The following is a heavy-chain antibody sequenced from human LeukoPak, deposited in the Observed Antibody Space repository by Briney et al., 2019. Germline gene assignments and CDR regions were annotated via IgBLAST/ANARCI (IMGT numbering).Heavy chain of an antibody. CDR3: ARETVLYGDAFDI. CDR1: GGSISSYY. J-gene: IGHJ3*02. D-gene: IGHD2-8*01. V-gene: IGHV4-59*01. Sequence: SETLSLTCTVSGGSISSYYWSWIRQPPGKGLEWIGHIYYSGSTNYNPSLKSRVTISVDTSKNQFSLKLSSVTAADTAVYYCARETVLYGDAFDIWGQGTMVTVSS. CDR2: IYYSGST.